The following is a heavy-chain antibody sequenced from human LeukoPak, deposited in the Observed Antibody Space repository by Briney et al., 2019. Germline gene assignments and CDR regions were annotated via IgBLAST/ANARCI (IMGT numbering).Heavy chain of an antibody. D-gene: IGHD3-10*01. CDR3: TRGQLGYGSSDY. J-gene: IGHJ4*02. V-gene: IGHV3-7*01. CDR1: GFTFSSYW. Sequence: GGSLRLSCAAYGFTFSSYWMSWVRQAPGKGLEWVANIKQDGSEKYYVDSVKGRFTISRDNAKNSLYLQMNSLRAEDTAVYFCTRGQLGYGSSDYWGQGTLVTVSS. CDR2: IKQDGSEK.